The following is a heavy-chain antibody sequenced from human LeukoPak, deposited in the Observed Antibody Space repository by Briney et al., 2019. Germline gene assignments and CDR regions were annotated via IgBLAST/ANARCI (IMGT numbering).Heavy chain of an antibody. Sequence: PSETLSLTCTVSGGSISSSSYYWGWIRQPPGKGLEWIGSIYYSGSTYYNPSLKSRVTISVDTSKNQFSLKLSSVTAADTAVYYCARAPPMNYYMDVWGKGTTVTVSS. CDR3: ARAPPMNYYMDV. J-gene: IGHJ6*03. CDR1: GGSISSSSYY. D-gene: IGHD3-22*01. CDR2: IYYSGST. V-gene: IGHV4-39*07.